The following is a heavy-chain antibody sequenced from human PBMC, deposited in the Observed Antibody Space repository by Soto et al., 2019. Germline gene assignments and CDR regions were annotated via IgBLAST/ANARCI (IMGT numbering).Heavy chain of an antibody. CDR3: ARDRTVPAAYNWFDP. D-gene: IGHD2-2*01. CDR2: IKQDGSEK. CDR1: GFTFSSYW. V-gene: IGHV3-7*01. J-gene: IGHJ5*02. Sequence: GGSLRLSCAASGFTFSSYWMSWVRQAPGKGLEWVANIKQDGSEKCYGDSVKGRFTISRDNAMNSLYLQMNSLRAEDTAVYYCARDRTVPAAYNWFDPWGQGTLVTVSS.